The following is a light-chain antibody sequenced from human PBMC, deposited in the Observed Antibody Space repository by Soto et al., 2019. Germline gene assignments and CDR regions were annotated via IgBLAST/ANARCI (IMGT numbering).Light chain of an antibody. CDR2: GAS. CDR1: QSVSSSY. Sequence: EVVLTHSPGTLSLSTGERATLSCRASQSVSSSYLAWYQQKPGQAPRLLIYGASSRATGIPDRFSGSGSGKDFTLTISRLEPEDFAVYYCQQYGKTFGQGTKVDIK. J-gene: IGKJ1*01. CDR3: QQYGKT. V-gene: IGKV3-20*01.